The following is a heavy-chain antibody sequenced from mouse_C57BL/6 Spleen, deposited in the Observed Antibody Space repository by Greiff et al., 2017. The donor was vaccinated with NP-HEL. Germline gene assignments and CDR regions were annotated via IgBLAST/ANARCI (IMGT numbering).Heavy chain of an antibody. J-gene: IGHJ4*01. Sequence: VHLVESGPGLVAPSQSLSITCTVSGFSLTSYAISWVRQPPGKGLEWLGVIWTGGGTNYNSALKSRLSISKDNSKSQVFLKMNSLQTDDTARYYCARNGGYHEGYYAMDYWGQGTSVTVSS. D-gene: IGHD2-2*01. V-gene: IGHV2-9-1*01. CDR2: IWTGGGT. CDR3: ARNGGYHEGYYAMDY. CDR1: GFSLTSYA.